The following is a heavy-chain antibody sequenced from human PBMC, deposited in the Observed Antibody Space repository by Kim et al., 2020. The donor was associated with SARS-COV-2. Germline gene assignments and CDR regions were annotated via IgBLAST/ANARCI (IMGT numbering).Heavy chain of an antibody. V-gene: IGHV3-30*04. CDR1: GFTFSSYA. CDR2: ISYDGSNK. D-gene: IGHD5-12*01. Sequence: GGSLRLSCAASGFTFSSYAMHWIRQAPGKGLEWVALISYDGSNKYYADSVKGRFTISRDNSKNTLYLQMNSLRAEDTAVYYCARDLDLVPTISGGGAFDIWGQGTLVTVSS. J-gene: IGHJ3*02. CDR3: ARDLDLVPTISGGGAFDI.